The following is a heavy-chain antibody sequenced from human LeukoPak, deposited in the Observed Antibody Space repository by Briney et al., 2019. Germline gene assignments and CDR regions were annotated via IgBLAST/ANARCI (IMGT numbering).Heavy chain of an antibody. J-gene: IGHJ6*02. CDR3: ARERIYFGSEGDLTDARLFYYYGMDV. D-gene: IGHD3-10*01. CDR1: GYTFTSYD. CDR2: MSPNSGDT. V-gene: IGHV1-8*01. Sequence: ASVKVSCKASGYTFTSYDFNWVRQATGQRPEWMGWMSPNSGDTGYAQKFQDRVTMTRNTSISTAYMELSSLRSDDTAVYYCARERIYFGSEGDLTDARLFYYYGMDVWGQGTTVTVSS.